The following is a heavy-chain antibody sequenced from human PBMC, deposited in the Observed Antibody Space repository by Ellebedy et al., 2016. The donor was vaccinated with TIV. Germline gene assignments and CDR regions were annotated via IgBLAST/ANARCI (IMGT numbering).Heavy chain of an antibody. D-gene: IGHD3-10*01. V-gene: IGHV3-11*06. Sequence: GESLKISCAASGFTFSDYYMSWIRQAPGKGLEWVSYISSSSSSTNYADSVRGRFTISRDNARNCLSLQMDSLRAEDTAVYYCARDRGERGLLSFFDLWGQGTLVTVS. CDR3: ARDRGERGLLSFFDL. J-gene: IGHJ4*02. CDR1: GFTFSDYY. CDR2: ISSSSSST.